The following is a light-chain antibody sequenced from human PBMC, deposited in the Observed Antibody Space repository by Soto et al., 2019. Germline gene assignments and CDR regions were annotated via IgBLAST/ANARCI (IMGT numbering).Light chain of an antibody. CDR2: DTD. CDR1: RGIGST. V-gene: IGKV3-15*01. Sequence: EVVMTQSPATLSVSPGERATLSCRASRGIGSTLAWYQQKPGQTPRLLIYDTDTRATGVPARFIGSASGTEFTLTITSLQSEDFAIYYCQHYVTWPLTFGGGTRVDNK. J-gene: IGKJ4*01. CDR3: QHYVTWPLT.